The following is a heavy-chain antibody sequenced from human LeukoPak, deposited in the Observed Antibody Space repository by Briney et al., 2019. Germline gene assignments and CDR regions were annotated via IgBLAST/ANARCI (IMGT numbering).Heavy chain of an antibody. Sequence: GGSLRLSCAVSGFTFSTYSMHWVRQAPGKGLEWVSSISSSSYMNYADSVKGRFTISRDNAENSLYLQMNSLRAEDTAVYYCARDRGKTSPYYYVDVWGKGTTVTVSS. J-gene: IGHJ6*03. CDR1: GFTFSTYS. CDR2: ISSSSYM. V-gene: IGHV3-21*01. D-gene: IGHD4-23*01. CDR3: ARDRGKTSPYYYVDV.